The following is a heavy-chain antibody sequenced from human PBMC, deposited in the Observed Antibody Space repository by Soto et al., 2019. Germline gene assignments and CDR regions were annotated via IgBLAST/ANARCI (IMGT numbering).Heavy chain of an antibody. Sequence: GGSLRLSCAASGFTFISYAMSWVRQAPGKGLEWVSAISGSGGSTYYADSVKGRFTISRDNSKNTLYLQMNSLRAEDTAVYYCAKVGYYDSSGYPFDYWGQGTLVTVSS. J-gene: IGHJ4*02. CDR1: GFTFISYA. D-gene: IGHD3-22*01. CDR3: AKVGYYDSSGYPFDY. V-gene: IGHV3-23*01. CDR2: ISGSGGST.